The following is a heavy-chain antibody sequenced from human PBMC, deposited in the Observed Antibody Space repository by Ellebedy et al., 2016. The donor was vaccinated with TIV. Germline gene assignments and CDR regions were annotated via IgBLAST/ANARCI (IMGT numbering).Heavy chain of an antibody. D-gene: IGHD6-13*01. V-gene: IGHV3-13*01. CDR1: GFSFTNSD. J-gene: IGHJ2*01. CDR2: IGAAGDT. CDR3: AREGRSSSRNNWYFDL. Sequence: PGGSLRLSCAASGFSFTNSDMHWVRQAAGKGLEWVSAIGAAGDTYYPGSVKGRFTISRENAENSLYLQMDSLRAEDTAVYYCAREGRSSSRNNWYFDLWGSGTLVTVSS.